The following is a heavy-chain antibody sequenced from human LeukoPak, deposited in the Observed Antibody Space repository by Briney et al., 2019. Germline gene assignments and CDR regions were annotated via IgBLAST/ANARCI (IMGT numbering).Heavy chain of an antibody. CDR2: IYYSGST. V-gene: IGHV4-59*01. D-gene: IGHD2-2*03. Sequence: SETLSLTCTVSGGSISSYYWSWIRQPPGKGLEWIGYIYYSGSTNYNPSLKSRVTISVDTSKNQFSLKLSSVTAADTAVYYCARLSVGYCSSTSCSGAFDIWGQGTMVTVSS. CDR1: GGSISSYY. J-gene: IGHJ3*02. CDR3: ARLSVGYCSSTSCSGAFDI.